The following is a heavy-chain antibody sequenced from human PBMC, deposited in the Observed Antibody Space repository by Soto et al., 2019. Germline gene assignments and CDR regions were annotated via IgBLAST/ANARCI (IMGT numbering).Heavy chain of an antibody. J-gene: IGHJ5*02. CDR1: GGSISSSSYY. D-gene: IGHD2-8*01. CDR2: IYYSGST. V-gene: IGHV4-39*01. Sequence: SSETLSLTCTVSGGSISSSSYYWGWIRQPPGKGLEWIGSIYYSGSTYYNPSLKSRVTISVDTSKNQFSLKLSSVTAADTAVYYCARRTGYCTNGVCYRDKYNWFDPWGQGTLVTVSS. CDR3: ARRTGYCTNGVCYRDKYNWFDP.